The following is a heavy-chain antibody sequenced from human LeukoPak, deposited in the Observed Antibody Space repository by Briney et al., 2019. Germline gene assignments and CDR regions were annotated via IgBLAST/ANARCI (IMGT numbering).Heavy chain of an antibody. CDR3: ARATLLWFVELLPFDY. D-gene: IGHD3-10*01. Sequence: SGTLSLTCAVYGGSFSGYYWSWIRQPPGKGLELIGEINHSGSTNYNPSLKSRVTISVDTSKNQFSLKLSSVTAADTAVYYCARATLLWFVELLPFDYWGQGTLVTVSS. J-gene: IGHJ4*02. CDR1: GGSFSGYY. CDR2: INHSGST. V-gene: IGHV4-34*01.